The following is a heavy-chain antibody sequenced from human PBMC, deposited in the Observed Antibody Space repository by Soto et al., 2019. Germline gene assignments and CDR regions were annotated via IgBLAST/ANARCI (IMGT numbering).Heavy chain of an antibody. Sequence: EVQLLESGGGLVQPGGSLRLSCAASGFTFSNYAMTWVRQAPGKGLEWVSGISGSGSSIYYADSVKGRFTISRDNSKNTLYLQMTSLRAEDRVVYYCAKGGDSSSWKNWFDPWGQGTLVTVSS. CDR3: AKGGDSSSWKNWFDP. V-gene: IGHV3-23*01. J-gene: IGHJ5*02. CDR1: GFTFSNYA. CDR2: ISGSGSSI. D-gene: IGHD6-13*01.